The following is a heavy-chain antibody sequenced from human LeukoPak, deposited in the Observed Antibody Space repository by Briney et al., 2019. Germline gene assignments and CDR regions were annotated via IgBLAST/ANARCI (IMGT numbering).Heavy chain of an antibody. CDR3: AKDMEYSYGWGGGYFDF. CDR2: MSYDGSKK. CDR1: GFTFSSYG. D-gene: IGHD5-18*01. J-gene: IGHJ4*02. Sequence: GRSLRLSCAASGFTFSSYGMHWVRQAPGKGLEWVAVMSYDGSKKYYAYSVKDRFTISRDNTKNTMYLQMNSLRAEDTAVYYCAKDMEYSYGWGGGYFDFWGQGTLVTVSS. V-gene: IGHV3-30*18.